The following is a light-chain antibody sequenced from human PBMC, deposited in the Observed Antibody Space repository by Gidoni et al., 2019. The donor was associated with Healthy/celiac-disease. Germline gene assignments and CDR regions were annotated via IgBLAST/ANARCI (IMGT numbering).Light chain of an antibody. CDR1: ESISTY. V-gene: IGKV1-39*01. J-gene: IGKJ4*01. CDR2: AAS. Sequence: DIQMTQSPSSLSASVGDRVTITCRASESISTYLNWYQQKPGKAPKLLIYAASSLQSGVPSRVRGSGPGTDFTLTISSLQPEDFATYYCQQSYRTPLTFGGGTKVEIK. CDR3: QQSYRTPLT.